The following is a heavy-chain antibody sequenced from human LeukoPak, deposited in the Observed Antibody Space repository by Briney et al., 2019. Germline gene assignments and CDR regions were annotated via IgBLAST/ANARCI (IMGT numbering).Heavy chain of an antibody. CDR3: ARSEILGATIDY. V-gene: IGHV4-34*01. J-gene: IGHJ4*02. CDR2: INHSGST. CDR1: GGSFSGYY. D-gene: IGHD2-8*02. Sequence: SETLSLTCAVYGGSFSGYYWSWIRQPPGKGLEWIGEINHSGSTNYNPSLKSRVTISVDTSKNQFSLKVTSVTAADTAVYYCARSEILGATIDYWGQGTLVTVPS.